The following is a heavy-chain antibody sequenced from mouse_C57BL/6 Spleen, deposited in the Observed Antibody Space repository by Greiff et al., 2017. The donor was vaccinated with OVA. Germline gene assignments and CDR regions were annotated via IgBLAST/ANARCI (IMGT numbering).Heavy chain of an antibody. CDR3: ARNGYYFYYFDY. Sequence: ESGPGLVKPSPSLSLTCSVTGYSITSGYYWNWIRQFPGNKLEWMGYISYDGSNNYNPSLKNRISITRDTSKNQFFLKLNSVTTEDTATYYCARNGYYFYYFDYWGQGTTLTVSS. CDR1: GYSITSGYY. CDR2: ISYDGSN. V-gene: IGHV3-6*01. D-gene: IGHD2-3*01. J-gene: IGHJ2*01.